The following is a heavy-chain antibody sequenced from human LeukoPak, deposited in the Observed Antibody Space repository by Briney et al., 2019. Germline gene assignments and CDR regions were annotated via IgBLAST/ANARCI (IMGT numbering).Heavy chain of an antibody. D-gene: IGHD3-3*01. V-gene: IGHV4-39*01. CDR2: IYYSGST. J-gene: IGHJ5*02. CDR3: ARRGPIFGVVLRGSAWFDP. CDR1: GGSISSSSYY. Sequence: SETLSLTCTVSGGSISSSSYYWGWIRQPPGKGLEWIGSIYYSGSTYYNPSLKSRVTISVDTSKNQFSLKLSSVTAADTAVYYCARRGPIFGVVLRGSAWFDPWGQGTLVTVSS.